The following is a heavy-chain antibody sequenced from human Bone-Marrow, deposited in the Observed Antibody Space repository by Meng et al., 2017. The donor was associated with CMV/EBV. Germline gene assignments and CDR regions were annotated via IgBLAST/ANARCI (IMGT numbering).Heavy chain of an antibody. D-gene: IGHD3-16*02. CDR3: ARDLGYDYVWGSYRPPNSFDP. J-gene: IGHJ5*02. CDR1: SYQ. V-gene: IGHV3-21*01. Sequence: SYQMNWVRQATGKGLEWVSYISSSSSYIYYADSVKGRFTISRDNAKNSLYLQMNSLRAEDTAVYYCARDLGYDYVWGSYRPPNSFDPWGQGTLVTVSS. CDR2: ISSSSSYI.